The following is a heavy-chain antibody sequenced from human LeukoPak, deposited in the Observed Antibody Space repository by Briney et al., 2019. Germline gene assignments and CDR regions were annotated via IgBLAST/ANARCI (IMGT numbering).Heavy chain of an antibody. CDR1: GYTFTSYG. CDR2: ISAYNGNT. D-gene: IGHD3-9*01. J-gene: IGHJ4*02. Sequence: ASVKVSCKASGYTFTSYGISWVRQAPGQGLEWMGWISAYNGNTNYAQKLQGRVTMTTDTSTSTAYMELRSLRSDDTAVYYCASRALRYFDWLPNFDHWGQGTLVTVSS. CDR3: ASRALRYFDWLPNFDH. V-gene: IGHV1-18*01.